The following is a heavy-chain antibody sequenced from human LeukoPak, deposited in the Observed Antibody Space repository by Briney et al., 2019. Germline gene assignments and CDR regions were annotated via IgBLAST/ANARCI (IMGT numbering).Heavy chain of an antibody. J-gene: IGHJ4*02. V-gene: IGHV3-30-3*01. CDR2: ISYDGSNK. CDR1: GFTFSSYA. Sequence: GGSLRLSCAASGFTFSSYAMHWVRQAPGKGLEWVAVISYDGSNKYYADSVRGRLTISRDNPKNTLDLQMNRLRAEDTAVYYCAREPEGKRGFDYWGQGTLDTVSS. D-gene: IGHD3-10*01. CDR3: AREPEGKRGFDY.